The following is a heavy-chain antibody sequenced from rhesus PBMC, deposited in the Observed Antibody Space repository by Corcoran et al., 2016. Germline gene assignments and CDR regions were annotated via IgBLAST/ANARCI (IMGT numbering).Heavy chain of an antibody. CDR1: GGSISDDYY. J-gene: IGHJ4*01. D-gene: IGHD1-20*01. CDR3: ASIAGTTGFVVFDY. CDR2: IYGSGGGT. Sequence: QVQLQESGPGLVKPSETLSLTCAVSGGSISDDYYWSWIRQPPGKGLEWIGYIYGSGGGTNYNPSLKSRVTISIYTSKTQFSLKLSAVTAADTAVYYCASIAGTTGFVVFDYWGQGVLVTVSS. V-gene: IGHV4-106*01.